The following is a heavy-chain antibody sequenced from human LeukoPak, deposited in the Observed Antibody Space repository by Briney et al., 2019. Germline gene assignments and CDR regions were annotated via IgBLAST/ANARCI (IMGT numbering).Heavy chain of an antibody. CDR2: INHSGST. D-gene: IGHD3-22*01. J-gene: IGHJ4*02. Sequence: SETLSLTCGVYGGSFSGYYWSWIRQPPGKGLEWIGEINHSGSTNYNPSLKSRVTISVDTSKNQFSLKLSSVTAADTAVYYCARPSKDSSGYELDYWGQGTLVTVSS. CDR3: ARPSKDSSGYELDY. CDR1: GGSFSGYY. V-gene: IGHV4-34*01.